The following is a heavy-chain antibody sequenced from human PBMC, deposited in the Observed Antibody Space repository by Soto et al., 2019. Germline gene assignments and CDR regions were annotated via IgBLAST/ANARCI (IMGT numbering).Heavy chain of an antibody. J-gene: IGHJ5*02. CDR2: IYYSGST. CDR1: GGSISSYY. V-gene: IGHV4-59*01. CDR3: ARGMSSTWTWFDR. D-gene: IGHD6-13*01. Sequence: PSETLSLTCTVSGGSISSYYWSWIRQPPGKGLEWIGYIYYSGSTNYNPSLKSRVTISVDTSKNQFSLKLSSVTAADTAVYYCARGMSSTWTWFDRWGQGTLVTVSS.